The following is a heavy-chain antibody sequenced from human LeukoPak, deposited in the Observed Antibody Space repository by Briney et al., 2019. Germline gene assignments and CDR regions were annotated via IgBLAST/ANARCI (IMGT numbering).Heavy chain of an antibody. J-gene: IGHJ5*02. CDR1: GVSISSSSYY. Sequence: SETLSLTCTVSGVSISSSSYYWGWIRQPPGKGLEWIGSIYYSGSTYYNPSLKSRVTISVGTSKNRFSLKLSSVTAADTAVYYCARDADDYGGYNWFDPWGQGTLVTVSS. D-gene: IGHD4-23*01. CDR2: IYYSGST. CDR3: ARDADDYGGYNWFDP. V-gene: IGHV4-39*07.